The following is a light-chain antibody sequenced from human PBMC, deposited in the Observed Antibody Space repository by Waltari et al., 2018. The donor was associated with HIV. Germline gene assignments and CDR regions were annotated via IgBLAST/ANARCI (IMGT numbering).Light chain of an antibody. Sequence: QSVLTQPPSASGTPGQRVTVSCSGSSSNIGSNAVYWYQQLPGTAPKLLISRNNQRPSGVPYRFSGSKSGTSASLAISGLRSEDEADYYCAAWDDSLSGRVFGGGTKLTVL. V-gene: IGLV1-47*01. CDR3: AAWDDSLSGRV. CDR1: SSNIGSNA. CDR2: RNN. J-gene: IGLJ3*02.